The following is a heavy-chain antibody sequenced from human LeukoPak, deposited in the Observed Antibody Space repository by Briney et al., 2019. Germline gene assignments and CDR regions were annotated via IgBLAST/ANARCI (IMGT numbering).Heavy chain of an antibody. V-gene: IGHV1-69*05. CDR2: IIPIFGTA. Sequence: SVKVSCKASGGTFSSYAISRVRQAPGQGLEWMGRIIPIFGTANYAQKFQGRVTITTDESTSTAYMELSSLRSEDTAVYYCARLEAAAGFAFDIWGQGTMVTVSS. J-gene: IGHJ3*02. CDR1: GGTFSSYA. D-gene: IGHD6-13*01. CDR3: ARLEAAAGFAFDI.